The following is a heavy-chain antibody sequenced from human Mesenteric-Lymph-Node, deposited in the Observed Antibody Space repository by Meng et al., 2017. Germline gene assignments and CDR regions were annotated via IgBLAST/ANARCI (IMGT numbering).Heavy chain of an antibody. D-gene: IGHD4-11*01. Sequence: GSLRLSCAVSGGSLNGDYWSWIRQPPGKGLEWIGEISQGEGTQYNPSLRSRVTLSLDTSKNQFSLTLFSLTAADTAVYYCARGTTVTYYGMDVWGQGTTVTVSS. CDR2: ISQGEGT. CDR1: GGSLNGDY. CDR3: ARGTTVTYYGMDV. V-gene: IGHV4-34*01. J-gene: IGHJ6*02.